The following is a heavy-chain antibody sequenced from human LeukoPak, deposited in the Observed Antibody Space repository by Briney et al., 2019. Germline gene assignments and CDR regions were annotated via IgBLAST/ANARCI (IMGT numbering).Heavy chain of an antibody. D-gene: IGHD5-18*01. CDR2: ISSSGSYI. Sequence: GGSLRLSCAASGFTLSSYKMNWVRQAPGKGLEWVSSISSSGSYIYYADLVKGGFTISRDNAENSLYLQMNSLRAEDTAVYYCGRGDSCGFGSIDYGGQGTLVTVYS. V-gene: IGHV3-21*06. J-gene: IGHJ4*02. CDR3: GRGDSCGFGSIDY. CDR1: GFTLSSYK.